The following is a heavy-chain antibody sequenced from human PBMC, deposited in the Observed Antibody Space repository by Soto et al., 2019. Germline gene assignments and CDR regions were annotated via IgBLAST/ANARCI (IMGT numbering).Heavy chain of an antibody. Sequence: QVQLVQSGAEVKKPGASVKVSCKASGYTFTSYGISWVRQAPGQGLEWMVWISAYNGNTNYAQKLQGRVTMTTDTSTSIAYMELRSLRSDDTAVYYCARAQIVLRYFDWVLSGPFDYWGQGTLVTVSS. CDR2: ISAYNGNT. D-gene: IGHD3-9*01. CDR3: ARAQIVLRYFDWVLSGPFDY. J-gene: IGHJ4*02. CDR1: GYTFTSYG. V-gene: IGHV1-18*04.